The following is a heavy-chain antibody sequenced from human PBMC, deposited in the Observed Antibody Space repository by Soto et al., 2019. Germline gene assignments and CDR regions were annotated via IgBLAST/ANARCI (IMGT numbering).Heavy chain of an antibody. Sequence: QVQLVQSGAEVKKPGSSVKVACKASGGTCSSYTISWVRPAPGQGLEWMGRIIPILGIANYAQKFQGRATITADKSTSTAYMELSSLRSEDTAVYYCAEGSGQGYYFDYWGQGTLVTVSS. CDR3: AEGSGQGYYFDY. CDR1: GGTCSSYT. J-gene: IGHJ4*02. CDR2: IIPILGIA. D-gene: IGHD2-15*01. V-gene: IGHV1-69*02.